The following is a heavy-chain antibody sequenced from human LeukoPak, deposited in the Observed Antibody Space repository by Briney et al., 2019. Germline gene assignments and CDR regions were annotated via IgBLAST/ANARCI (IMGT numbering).Heavy chain of an antibody. J-gene: IGHJ5*02. CDR2: IYYSGST. V-gene: IGHV4-39*07. Sequence: PSETLSLTCTVSGASISSSSYYWGWIRQPPGKGLEWIGSIYYSGSTYYNPSLKSRVTISVDTSKNQFSLKLSSVTAADTAVYYCARDREYQLTHWFDPWGQGTLVTVSS. D-gene: IGHD2-2*01. CDR3: ARDREYQLTHWFDP. CDR1: GASISSSSYY.